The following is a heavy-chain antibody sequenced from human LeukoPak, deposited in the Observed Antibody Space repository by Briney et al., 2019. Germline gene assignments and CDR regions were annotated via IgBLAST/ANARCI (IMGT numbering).Heavy chain of an antibody. CDR2: IYYSGST. J-gene: IGHJ4*02. V-gene: IGHV4-38-2*02. D-gene: IGHD3-10*01. Sequence: SETLSLTCTVSGYSISSGYYWGWIRQPPGKGLEWIGSIYYSGSTYYNPSLKSRVTISVDTSKNQFSLKLSSVTAADTAVYYCARLGHYGSGNLVDYFDYWGQGTLVTVSS. CDR3: ARLGHYGSGNLVDYFDY. CDR1: GYSISSGYY.